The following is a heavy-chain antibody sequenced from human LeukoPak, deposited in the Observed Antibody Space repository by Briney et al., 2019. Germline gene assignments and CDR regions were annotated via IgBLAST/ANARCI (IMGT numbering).Heavy chain of an antibody. CDR2: ISESGDVT. CDR1: GFTFSSYP. V-gene: IGHV3-23*01. CDR3: ARSVPDYTRFDY. Sequence: GGSLRLSCVVSGFTFSSYPMSWVRQAPGKGLEWVSVISESGDVTHYADSMKGRFTISRDNTKNTLNLQMNSLRAEDTALYYCARSVPDYTRFDYWGQGALVTVSS. D-gene: IGHD4-11*01. J-gene: IGHJ4*02.